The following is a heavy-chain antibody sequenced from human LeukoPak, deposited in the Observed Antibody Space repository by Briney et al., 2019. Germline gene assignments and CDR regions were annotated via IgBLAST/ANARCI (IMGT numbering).Heavy chain of an antibody. Sequence: GESLKISCKGSGYSFTSYWIGWVRQMPGKGPEWMGIIYPGDSDTRCSPSFQGQVTISADKSISTAYLQWSSLKASDTAMYYCATASGPYSGSYYDFDYWGQGTLVTVSS. J-gene: IGHJ4*02. CDR1: GYSFTSYW. CDR2: IYPGDSDT. CDR3: ATASGPYSGSYYDFDY. D-gene: IGHD1-26*01. V-gene: IGHV5-51*01.